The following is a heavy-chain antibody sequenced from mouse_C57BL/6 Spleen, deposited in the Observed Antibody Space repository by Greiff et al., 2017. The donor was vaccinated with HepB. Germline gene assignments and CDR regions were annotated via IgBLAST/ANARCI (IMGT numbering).Heavy chain of an antibody. Sequence: EVKLMESGGGLVQPKGSLKLSCAASGFSFNTYAMNWVRQAPGKGLEWVARIRSKSNNYATYYADSVKDRFTISRDDSESMLYLQMNNLKTEDTAMYYCVRQDYGNFYAMDYWGQGTSVTVSS. CDR1: GFSFNTYA. CDR2: IRSKSNNYAT. D-gene: IGHD2-1*01. J-gene: IGHJ4*01. V-gene: IGHV10-1*01. CDR3: VRQDYGNFYAMDY.